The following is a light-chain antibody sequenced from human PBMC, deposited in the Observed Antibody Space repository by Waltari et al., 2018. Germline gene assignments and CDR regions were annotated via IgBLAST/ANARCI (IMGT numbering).Light chain of an antibody. Sequence: EIVMTQSPDSLAVSLGERAAINCKSSRSVLYNSNNKNYLAWYQQKPRPPPKLLINWASSRESGVPDRFSGSGSGTDFTLTISSLQPEDFATYYCQQSYGTPRTFGQGTNLEIK. J-gene: IGKJ2*02. CDR2: WAS. V-gene: IGKV4-1*01. CDR1: RSVLYNSNNKNY. CDR3: QQSYGTPRT.